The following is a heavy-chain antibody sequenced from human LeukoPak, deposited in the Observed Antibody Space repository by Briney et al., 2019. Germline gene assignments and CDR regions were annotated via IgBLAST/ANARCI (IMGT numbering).Heavy chain of an antibody. D-gene: IGHD6-19*01. V-gene: IGHV3-30*02. CDR2: IRYDGSNK. Sequence: GGSLRLSCAASGFTFSSYGIHWVRQAPGKGLEWVAFIRYDGSNKYYADSVKGRFTISRDNSKNTLYLQMNSLRAEDTAVYYCAKDISPGSSYSSGDSDWFDPWGQGTLVTVSS. J-gene: IGHJ5*02. CDR1: GFTFSSYG. CDR3: AKDISPGSSYSSGDSDWFDP.